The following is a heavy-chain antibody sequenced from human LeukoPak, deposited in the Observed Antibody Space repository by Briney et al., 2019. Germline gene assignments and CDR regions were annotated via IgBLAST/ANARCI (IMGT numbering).Heavy chain of an antibody. J-gene: IGHJ4*02. V-gene: IGHV4-61*01. D-gene: IGHD6-19*01. Sequence: NPSETLSLTCTVSGGSVSSASYYWSWIRQPPGKGLDWIGSIYYSGTTNYNPSLKSRVTISVDTSKNQFSLKLSSVTAADTAVYYCARDGSGWSDYFDYWGQGTLVTVSS. CDR3: ARDGSGWSDYFDY. CDR2: IYYSGTT. CDR1: GGSVSSASYY.